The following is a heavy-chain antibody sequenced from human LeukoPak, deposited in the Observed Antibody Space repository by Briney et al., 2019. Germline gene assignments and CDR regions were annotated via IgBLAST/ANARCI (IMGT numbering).Heavy chain of an antibody. Sequence: GGSLRLSCAASGFTFSSYSMNWVRQAPGKGLEWVSLISSSSSTIYYADSVKGRFTISRDNAKNSLYLQMNSLRAEDTAVYYCARDRGGSYSAIDYWGQGTLVTASS. J-gene: IGHJ4*02. CDR3: ARDRGGSYSAIDY. CDR1: GFTFSSYS. D-gene: IGHD1-26*01. V-gene: IGHV3-48*04. CDR2: ISSSSSTI.